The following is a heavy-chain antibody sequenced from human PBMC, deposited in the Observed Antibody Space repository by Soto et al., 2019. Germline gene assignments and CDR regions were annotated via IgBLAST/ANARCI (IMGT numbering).Heavy chain of an antibody. Sequence: PGGSLRLSCAASGFTFSSYGMHWVRQAPGKGLEWVAVISYDGSNKYYADSVKGRFTISRDNSKNTLYLQMNSLRAEDTAVYYCAKDNTGWLPRTDYWCQGTLVSVS. CDR1: GFTFSSYG. D-gene: IGHD5-12*01. J-gene: IGHJ4*02. CDR2: ISYDGSNK. V-gene: IGHV3-30*18. CDR3: AKDNTGWLPRTDY.